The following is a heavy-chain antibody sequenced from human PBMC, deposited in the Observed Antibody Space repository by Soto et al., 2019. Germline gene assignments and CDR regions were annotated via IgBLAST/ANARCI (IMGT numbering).Heavy chain of an antibody. CDR3: ARLEGVATISYYFDV. V-gene: IGHV4-59*08. D-gene: IGHD3-3*01. CDR1: GGSISSYY. CDR2: IYYSGST. J-gene: IGHJ4*02. Sequence: PSETLSLTCTVSGGSISSYYWSWIRQPPGKGLEWIGYIYYSGSTNYNPSLKTRVTISVDTSKNKFSLKLNSVTAADAAMCFCARLEGVATISYYFDVWGQGALVTVSS.